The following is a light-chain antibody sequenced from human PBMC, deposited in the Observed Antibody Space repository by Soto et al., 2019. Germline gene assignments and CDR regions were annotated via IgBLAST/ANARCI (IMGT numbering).Light chain of an antibody. V-gene: IGKV3-15*01. CDR3: QHYNNWPRT. J-gene: IGKJ1*01. CDR1: QSVRSN. CDR2: GAS. Sequence: EIVMTQSPATLSVSPGETATLSCRASQSVRSNLAWYQQKPGQAPRLLIYGASTRATGIPARFSGSGSGTEFTLTISSLQSEDFAVYYCQHYNNWPRTFGQGTKVEIK.